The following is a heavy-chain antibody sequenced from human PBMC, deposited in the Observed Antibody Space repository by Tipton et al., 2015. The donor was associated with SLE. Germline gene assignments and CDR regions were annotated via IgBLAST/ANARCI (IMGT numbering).Heavy chain of an antibody. V-gene: IGHV3-21*01. Sequence: SLRLSCAASGFGFSSYAMNWVRLAPGKGLEWVSSISSNNRKVDYADSVKGRFTISRDNSKNTLYLQMNSLRAEDTAVYYCARDDSFRHYYHGMDVWGQGTTVTVSS. CDR1: GFGFSSYA. CDR3: ARDDSFRHYYHGMDV. CDR2: ISSNNRKV. D-gene: IGHD2-21*01. J-gene: IGHJ6*02.